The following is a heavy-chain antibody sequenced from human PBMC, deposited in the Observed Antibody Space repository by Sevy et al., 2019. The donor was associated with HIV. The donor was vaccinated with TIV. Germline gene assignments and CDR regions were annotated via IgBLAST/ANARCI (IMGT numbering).Heavy chain of an antibody. J-gene: IGHJ6*02. D-gene: IGHD6-13*01. CDR3: AREGAIAAAGKMDV. CDR1: GFTFSSYW. Sequence: GGSLRLSCAASGFTFSSYWMSWVRQAPGKGLEWVANIKQDGSEKYYVDSVKGRFTISRDNAKNSLYLQMNSLRAEDTAVYDCAREGAIAAAGKMDVWGQGTTVTVSS. V-gene: IGHV3-7*01. CDR2: IKQDGSEK.